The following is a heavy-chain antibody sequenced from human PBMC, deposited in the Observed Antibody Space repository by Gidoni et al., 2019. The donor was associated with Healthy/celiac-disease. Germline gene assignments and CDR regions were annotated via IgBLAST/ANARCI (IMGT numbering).Heavy chain of an antibody. J-gene: IGHJ5*02. CDR2: ISGSGGST. CDR3: ANTRGYCSGGSCYSGWFDP. Sequence: EVQLLESGGGLVQPGGSVRLSCAASGFTFSSYAMSWVRQAPGKGLEWVSAISGSGGSTYYADSVKGRFTIYRANSKNTLYLQMNSLRAEDTAVYYCANTRGYCSGGSCYSGWFDPWGQGTLVTVSS. V-gene: IGHV3-23*01. CDR1: GFTFSSYA. D-gene: IGHD2-15*01.